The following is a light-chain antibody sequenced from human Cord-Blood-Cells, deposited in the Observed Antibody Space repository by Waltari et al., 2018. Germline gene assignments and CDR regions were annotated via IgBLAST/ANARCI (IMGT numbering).Light chain of an antibody. V-gene: IGLV4-69*01. Sequence: QLVLTQSPSASASLGASVKLTCTLSSGHSSYAIAWHRQQPEKGPRYLIKLNSDGSHSKGDGIPDRFSGSNSGAERYLTISSLQSEDEADYYCQTWGTGIRVFGGGTKLTVL. CDR2: LNSDGSH. J-gene: IGLJ3*02. CDR1: SGHSSYA. CDR3: QTWGTGIRV.